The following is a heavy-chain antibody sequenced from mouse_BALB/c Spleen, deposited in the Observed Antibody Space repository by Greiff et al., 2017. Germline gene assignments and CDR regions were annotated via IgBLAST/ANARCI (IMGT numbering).Heavy chain of an antibody. CDR2: IYPGSGST. D-gene: IGHD2-3*01. J-gene: IGHJ2*01. V-gene: IGHV1S22*01. Sequence: LQQPGSELVRPGASVKLSCKASGYTFTSYWMHWVKQRPGQGLEWIGNIYPGSGSTNYDEKFKSKATLTVDTSSSTAYMQLSSLTSADSAVYSCTGRDGYFDYWGQGTTLTVSS. CDR3: TGRDGYFDY. CDR1: GYTFTSYW.